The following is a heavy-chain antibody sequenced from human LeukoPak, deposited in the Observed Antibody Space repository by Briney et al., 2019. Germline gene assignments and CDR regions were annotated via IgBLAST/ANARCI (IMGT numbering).Heavy chain of an antibody. CDR3: ARAVKYCSGGSRYFYFDY. D-gene: IGHD2-15*01. CDR2: MNPNSGNT. CDR1: GYTFTSYD. V-gene: IGHV1-8*01. J-gene: IGHJ4*02. Sequence: ASVKVSCKASGYTFTSYDINWVRQATGQGLEWMGWMNPNSGNTGYAQKFQGRVTMTRNTSISTAYMELSSLRSEDTAVYYCARAVKYCSGGSRYFYFDYWGQGTLVTVSS.